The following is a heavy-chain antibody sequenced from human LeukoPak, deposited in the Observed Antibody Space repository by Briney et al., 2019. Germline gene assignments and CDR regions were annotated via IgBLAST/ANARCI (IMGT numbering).Heavy chain of an antibody. CDR1: GFTFNNYA. CDR2: THGSGDIT. CDR3: AKGGSSCYIWGSNY. V-gene: IGHV3-23*01. J-gene: IGHJ4*02. D-gene: IGHD2-2*02. Sequence: GGSLTLSCAASGFTFNNYAMNWVRQAPGKGLEWVSATHGSGDITSYADSVQGRFTIFRDNSKNTLHPQMNSLRAGDTAIYYWAKGGSSCYIWGSNYWGQGTLGTVSS.